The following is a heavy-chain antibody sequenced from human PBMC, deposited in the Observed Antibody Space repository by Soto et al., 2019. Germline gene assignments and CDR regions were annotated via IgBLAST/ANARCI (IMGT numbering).Heavy chain of an antibody. CDR2: IYYSGST. V-gene: IGHV4-31*03. CDR1: GGSISSGGYY. Sequence: SETLSLTCTVSGGSISSGGYYWSWIRQHPGKGLEWIGYIYYSGSTYYNPSLKSRVTISVETSKNQFSLKLSSVTAADTAVYYCAREDGNYYGSGSSHWYFDLWGRGTLVTVSS. CDR3: AREDGNYYGSGSSHWYFDL. J-gene: IGHJ2*01. D-gene: IGHD3-10*01.